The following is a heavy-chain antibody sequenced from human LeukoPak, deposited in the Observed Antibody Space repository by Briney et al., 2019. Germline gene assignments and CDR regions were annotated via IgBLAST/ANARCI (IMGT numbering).Heavy chain of an antibody. Sequence: SETLSLTCTVSGGSLSSYSWNWIRQSPEKGLEWIGRVYHSGSINYNPSLKSRVTISVDTSKNQFSLNLSSVTAADTAVYYCVSSYGGYVLDYWGQGTLVIVSS. V-gene: IGHV4-59*01. D-gene: IGHD5-12*01. CDR2: VYHSGSI. CDR3: VSSYGGYVLDY. J-gene: IGHJ4*02. CDR1: GGSLSSYS.